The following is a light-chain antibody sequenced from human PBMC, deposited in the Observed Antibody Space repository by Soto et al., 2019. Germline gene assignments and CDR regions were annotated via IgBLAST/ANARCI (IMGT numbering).Light chain of an antibody. Sequence: IVLTQSPATLSLSPGERATLSCRASQSVRSYLAWYQQKPRQAPRVLIYDKSNRATGIPARFSGSGSGTDFTLSISSLEPEDFAVYYCQQRNNWPLLTFGGGTSVEIK. CDR1: QSVRSY. J-gene: IGKJ4*01. CDR3: QQRNNWPLLT. CDR2: DKS. V-gene: IGKV3-11*01.